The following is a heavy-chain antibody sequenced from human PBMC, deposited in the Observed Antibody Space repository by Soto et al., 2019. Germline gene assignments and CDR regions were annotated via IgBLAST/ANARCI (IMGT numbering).Heavy chain of an antibody. CDR2: ISAYNGNT. CDR3: ARDRGYCSGGSCPEVFDY. J-gene: IGHJ4*02. D-gene: IGHD2-15*01. CDR1: GYTFTSYG. Sequence: VQLVQSGAEVKKPGASVKVSCKASGYTFTSYGISWVRQAPGQGLEWMGWISAYNGNTNYAQKLQGRVTMTTDTSTSTAYMELRSLRSDDTAVYYCARDRGYCSGGSCPEVFDYWGQGTLVTVSS. V-gene: IGHV1-18*01.